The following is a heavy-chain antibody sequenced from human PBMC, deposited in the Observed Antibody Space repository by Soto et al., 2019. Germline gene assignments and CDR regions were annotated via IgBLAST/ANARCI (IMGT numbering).Heavy chain of an antibody. CDR2: MNPNSGDA. Sequence: QVQLVQAGADVKKPGASVKVSCPASGYTFSNYDINWSRQAPGQVRAWMGWMNPNSGDADSAQKFQGRITMTTDTSTTTVVMELKSLRPEDTAVYFCARGRGGSCAKGFGHRAFDLWGQGTLVTVSS. J-gene: IGHJ5*02. D-gene: IGHD3-3*01. CDR1: GYTFSNYD. V-gene: IGHV1-8*01. CDR3: ARGRGGSCAKGFGHRAFDL.